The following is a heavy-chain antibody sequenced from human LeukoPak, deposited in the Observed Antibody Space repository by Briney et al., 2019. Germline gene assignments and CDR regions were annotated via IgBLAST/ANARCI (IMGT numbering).Heavy chain of an antibody. D-gene: IGHD2-8*01. CDR1: GFTFSSYA. V-gene: IGHV3-23*01. CDR3: AKRGSGCRTNGICSPRVVAAIDY. Sequence: PGGSLRLSCAASGFTFSSYAMSWVRQAPGKGLEWVSGISGSGGSTHYADSVKGRFTISRDNSKNTVYLQMNSLRAEDTAIYYCAKRGSGCRTNGICSPRVVAAIDYRGQGTLVTVSS. CDR2: ISGSGGST. J-gene: IGHJ4*02.